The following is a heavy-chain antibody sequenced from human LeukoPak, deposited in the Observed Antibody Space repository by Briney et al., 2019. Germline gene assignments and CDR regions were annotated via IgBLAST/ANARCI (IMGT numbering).Heavy chain of an antibody. V-gene: IGHV4-39*01. CDR1: GGSISSSSYY. J-gene: IGHJ3*02. CDR2: IYYSGST. D-gene: IGHD6-19*01. CDR3: ARRCSSGWYGWAFDI. Sequence: PSETLSLTRTVSGGSISSSSYYWGWIRQPPGKGLEWIGSIYYSGSTYYNPSLKSRVTISVDTSKNQFSLKLSSVTAADTAVYYCARRCSSGWYGWAFDIWGQGAMVTVSS.